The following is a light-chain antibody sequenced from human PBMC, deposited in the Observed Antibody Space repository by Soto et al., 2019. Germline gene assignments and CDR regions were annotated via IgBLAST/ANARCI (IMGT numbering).Light chain of an antibody. CDR3: QQYERWPPLT. J-gene: IGKJ4*01. CDR2: ASS. V-gene: IGKV3-20*01. CDR1: QSSGSNF. Sequence: EIVLTQSPGTLSLSPGERATISCKTSQSSGSNFLAWYQQKPGQAPRLLIYASSNRATGIPDRFSGSASGADFTLTIDRLEPEDFAVYYCQQYERWPPLTFGGGTKVEIK.